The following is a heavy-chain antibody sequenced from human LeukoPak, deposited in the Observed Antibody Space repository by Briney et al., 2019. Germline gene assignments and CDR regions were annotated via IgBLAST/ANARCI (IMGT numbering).Heavy chain of an antibody. Sequence: PGGSLRLSCAASGFTVSSNYMSWVRQAPGKGLEWVSVIYSGGSTYYADSVKGRFTISRDNSKNTLYLQMNSLRAEDTAVYYCAKEPLYGSGSYYNADYYYYMDVWGKGATVTISS. D-gene: IGHD3-10*01. CDR1: GFTVSSNY. CDR3: AKEPLYGSGSYYNADYYYYMDV. V-gene: IGHV3-53*01. J-gene: IGHJ6*03. CDR2: IYSGGST.